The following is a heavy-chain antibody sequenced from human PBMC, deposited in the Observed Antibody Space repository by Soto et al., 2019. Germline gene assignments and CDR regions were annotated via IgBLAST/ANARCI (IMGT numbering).Heavy chain of an antibody. V-gene: IGHV4-39*01. J-gene: IGHJ6*02. CDR3: AVDYDFWSGPYYYYGMDV. D-gene: IGHD3-3*01. CDR2: IYYSGST. CDR1: GGSISSSSYY. Sequence: KASETLSLTCTVSGGSISSSSYYWGWIRQPPGKGLEWIGSIYYSGSTYYNPSLKSRVTISVDTSKNQFSLKLSSVTAADTAVYYCAVDYDFWSGPYYYYGMDVWGQGTTVTVSS.